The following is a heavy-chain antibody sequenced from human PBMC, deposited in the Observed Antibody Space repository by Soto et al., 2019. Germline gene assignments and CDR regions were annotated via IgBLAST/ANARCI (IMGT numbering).Heavy chain of an antibody. D-gene: IGHD1-26*01. CDR3: TRVTGARNWFDP. V-gene: IGHV4-4*02. CDR1: GGSIYSSDW. Sequence: QVQLQESGPRLVRPSGTLSLTCAVSGGSIYSSDWWRWVRQRPGRGLEWTGEIYYNRATHYNPSLTGRVTISLDKSENHFSLNLTSVTAADTAVYYCTRVTGARNWFDPWGQGARVAVSS. J-gene: IGHJ5*02. CDR2: IYYNRAT.